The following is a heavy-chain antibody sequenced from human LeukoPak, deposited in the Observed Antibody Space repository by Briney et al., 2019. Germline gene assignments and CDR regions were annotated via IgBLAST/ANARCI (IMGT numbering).Heavy chain of an antibody. CDR2: IKSKTDGGTT. J-gene: IGHJ4*02. V-gene: IGHV3-15*01. CDR3: TTDPEGATLRYYFDY. D-gene: IGHD1-26*01. CDR1: GFTFSNAW. Sequence: PGGSLRLSCAASGFTFSNAWMSWVRQAPGKGLEWVGRIKSKTDGGTTDYAAPVKGRFTISRDDSKNTLYLQMNSLKTEDTAVYYCTTDPEGATLRYYFDYWGQGTLVAVSS.